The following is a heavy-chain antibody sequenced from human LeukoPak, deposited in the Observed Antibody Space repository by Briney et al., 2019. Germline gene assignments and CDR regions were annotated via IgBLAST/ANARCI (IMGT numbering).Heavy chain of an antibody. J-gene: IGHJ4*02. CDR1: GYTFTSYG. V-gene: IGHV1-18*01. D-gene: IGHD4-17*01. CDR3: ASTWGDYGDFFFDY. CDR2: ISAYNGNT. Sequence: GASVKVSCKASGYTFTSYGISWVRQAPGQGLEWMGWISAYNGNTNYAQKLQGRVTMTTDTSTSTAYTELRSLRSDDTAVYYCASTWGDYGDFFFDYWGQGTLVTVSS.